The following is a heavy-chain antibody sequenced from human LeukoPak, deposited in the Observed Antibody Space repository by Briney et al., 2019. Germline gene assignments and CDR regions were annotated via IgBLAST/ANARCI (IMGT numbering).Heavy chain of an antibody. CDR3: ARKYSSSWYFDY. D-gene: IGHD6-13*01. CDR1: GGSISSYY. Sequence: SETLSLTCTVSGGSISSYYWSWIRQPAGKGLEWIGRIYTSGSTNYNPSLKSRVTMSVDTSKNQFSLKLSSVTAADTAVCYCARKYSSSWYFDYWGQGTLVTVSS. CDR2: IYTSGST. V-gene: IGHV4-4*07. J-gene: IGHJ4*02.